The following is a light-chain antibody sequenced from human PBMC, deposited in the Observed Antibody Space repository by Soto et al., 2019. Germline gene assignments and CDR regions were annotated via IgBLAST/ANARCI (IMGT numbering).Light chain of an antibody. CDR3: QQYGSSPTT. CDR2: GAS. CDR1: QSVSNNY. V-gene: IGKV3-20*01. J-gene: IGKJ1*01. Sequence: EIVFTQSPGTLSLSPGERATLSCSASQSVSNNYLAWYQQKPGQAPRLLIYGASNRATGIPARFSGSGSGTDFTLTISSLEPEDFAVYYCQQYGSSPTTFGQGTKVDIK.